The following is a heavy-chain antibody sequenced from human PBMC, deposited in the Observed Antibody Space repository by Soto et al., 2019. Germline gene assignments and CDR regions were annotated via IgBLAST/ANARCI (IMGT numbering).Heavy chain of an antibody. CDR3: ARSYSSGWYLVFSVGHYGMDV. J-gene: IGHJ6*02. D-gene: IGHD6-19*01. CDR1: GYTFTSYD. V-gene: IGHV1-8*01. Sequence: ASVKVSCKASGYTFTSYDINWVRQATGQGLEWMGWMNPNSGNTGYAQKFQGRVTMTRNTSISTAYMELSSLRSEDTAVYYCARSYSSGWYLVFSVGHYGMDVWVQGXTVTVSS. CDR2: MNPNSGNT.